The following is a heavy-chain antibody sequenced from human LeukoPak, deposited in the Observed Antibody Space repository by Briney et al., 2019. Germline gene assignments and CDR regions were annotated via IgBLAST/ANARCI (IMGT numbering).Heavy chain of an antibody. Sequence: ASVKVSCKASGYTFTGYYMHWVRQAPGQGREWMGWINPNSGGTNYAQKFQGRVTMTRDTSISTAYMELSRLRSDDTAVYYCASCYDFWSRDYYGMDVWGQGTTVTVSS. CDR2: INPNSGGT. CDR1: GYTFTGYY. D-gene: IGHD3-3*01. J-gene: IGHJ6*02. V-gene: IGHV1-2*02. CDR3: ASCYDFWSRDYYGMDV.